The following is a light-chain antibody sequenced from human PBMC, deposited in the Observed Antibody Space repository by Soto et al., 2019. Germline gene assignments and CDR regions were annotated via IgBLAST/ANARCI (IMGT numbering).Light chain of an antibody. J-gene: IGKJ1*01. V-gene: IGKV1-5*03. Sequence: DVQMTQSPSTLSASVGDRVTITCRASQSISTWLAWYQQKPGKAPNLLIYKASSLESGFPSRFSGSGSGTEFTLTISGLQPEDVATYYCQQYDSYWTFGQGTKVEI. CDR1: QSISTW. CDR3: QQYDSYWT. CDR2: KAS.